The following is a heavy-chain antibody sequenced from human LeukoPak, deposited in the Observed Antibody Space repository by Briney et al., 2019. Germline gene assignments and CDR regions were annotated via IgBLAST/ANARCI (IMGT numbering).Heavy chain of an antibody. V-gene: IGHV3-23*01. CDR3: AKGYYASGSSLSAFDC. Sequence: GGSLRLSCAASEFTFSSYAMQWVRQAPGKGLEWVSVIRGSGDTPYYSDFVKGRFTVSRDNSKNTLYLQMNSLRAEDTAVYYCAKGYYASGSSLSAFDCWGQGTLVTVSS. D-gene: IGHD3-10*01. CDR1: EFTFSSYA. CDR2: IRGSGDTP. J-gene: IGHJ4*02.